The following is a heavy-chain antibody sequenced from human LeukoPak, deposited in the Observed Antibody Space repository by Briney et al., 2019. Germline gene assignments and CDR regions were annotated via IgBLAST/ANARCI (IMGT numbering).Heavy chain of an antibody. J-gene: IGHJ4*02. CDR3: ARDRYCSGRSCYGPPDY. CDR2: IYYSGST. D-gene: IGHD2-15*01. Sequence: SETLSLTCTVSGGSISSYYWSWIRQPPGTGLEWIGYIYYSGSTNYNASLKSRVTISVKTSKNQFSLKLNSVTAADTAVYYCARDRYCSGRSCYGPPDYWGQGVLVTVSS. V-gene: IGHV4-59*12. CDR1: GGSISSYY.